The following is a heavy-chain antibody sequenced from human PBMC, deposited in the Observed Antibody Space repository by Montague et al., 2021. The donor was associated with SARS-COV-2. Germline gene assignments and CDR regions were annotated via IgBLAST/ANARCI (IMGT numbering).Heavy chain of an antibody. CDR2: IYYSGST. CDR3: ARRPYYYDSSGQFDP. V-gene: IGHV4-39*07. CDR1: GGSIGSSTYY. J-gene: IGHJ5*02. Sequence: SETLSLACTVSGGSIGSSTYYWGWIRQPPGKGLEWIASIYYSGSTYFNPSLKSRVAISIDTSKNQFSLKLGSVTAADTAVYYCARRPYYYDSSGQFDPWGQGVLVTVSS. D-gene: IGHD3-22*01.